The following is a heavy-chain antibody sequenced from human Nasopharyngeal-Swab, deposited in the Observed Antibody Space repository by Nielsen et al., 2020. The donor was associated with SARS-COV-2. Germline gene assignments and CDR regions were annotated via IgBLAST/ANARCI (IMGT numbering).Heavy chain of an antibody. J-gene: IGHJ5*02. V-gene: IGHV4-59*01. D-gene: IGHD3-9*01. Sequence: RQAPGKGLEWIGYIYYSGSTNYNPTLKSRVTISVDTSKNQFSLKLSSVTAADTAVYYCARALRYFDWSGSWWFDPWGQGTLVTVSS. CDR2: IYYSGST. CDR3: ARALRYFDWSGSWWFDP.